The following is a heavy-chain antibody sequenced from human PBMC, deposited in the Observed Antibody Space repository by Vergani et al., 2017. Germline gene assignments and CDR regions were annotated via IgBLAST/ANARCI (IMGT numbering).Heavy chain of an antibody. D-gene: IGHD6-19*01. CDR3: ARHSTVEWLVKLGWIDP. CDR2: IYSSGST. V-gene: IGHV4-39*01. Sequence: QLQLQESGPGLVKPSATLSLTCSVSGASIRSSNYYWGCIRQPPGKGLEWIASIYSSGSTSYNPSLKSRVPISVDTSKNQFSLKLSSVTAADTAVYFCARHSTVEWLVKLGWIDPWGQGILVTVAS. CDR1: GASIRSSNYY. J-gene: IGHJ5*02.